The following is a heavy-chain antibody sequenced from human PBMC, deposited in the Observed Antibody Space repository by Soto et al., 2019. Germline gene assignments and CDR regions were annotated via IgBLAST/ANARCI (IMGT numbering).Heavy chain of an antibody. CDR2: MSHSGGT. CDR1: GGFVTSGSYY. V-gene: IGHV4-34*01. J-gene: IGHJ3*02. D-gene: IGHD1-1*01. CDR3: ARVERGTATTVVHAFDI. Sequence: QVQLQQWGAGLLKPSETLSLTCAVYGGFVTSGSYYWSWIRQPPGKGLEWIGEMSHSGGTHFNPSLKSRVTISVHTSKNQFTLKMRSVTAADTALYYCARVERGTATTVVHAFDIWGPGTMVTVSS.